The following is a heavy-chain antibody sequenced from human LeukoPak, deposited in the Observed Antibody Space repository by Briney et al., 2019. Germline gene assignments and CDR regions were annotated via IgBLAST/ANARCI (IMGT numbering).Heavy chain of an antibody. D-gene: IGHD2-15*01. CDR3: ASLRYCSGGSCFPKYFQH. CDR1: GGSISSYY. J-gene: IGHJ1*01. V-gene: IGHV4-59*08. Sequence: PSETLSLTFTVSGGSISSYYWSWIRQPPGKGLEWIGYVYYSGSTNYNPSLKSRVTMSVATSKNQFSLKLSSVTAADTAVYYCASLRYCSGGSCFPKYFQHWGQGTLVTVSS. CDR2: VYYSGST.